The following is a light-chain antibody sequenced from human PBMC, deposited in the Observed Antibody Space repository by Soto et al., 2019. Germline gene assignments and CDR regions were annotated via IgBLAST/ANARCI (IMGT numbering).Light chain of an antibody. Sequence: EIVLTQSPATLSLSPGDRATLSCRASQSVTGALAWFQQKPDQAPRLLIYDVSRRATGIPARFSGSGSGTDFTLTINSLEPEDFAVYYCQQFSSYPLTFGGGTKVEIK. J-gene: IGKJ4*01. CDR1: QSVTGA. V-gene: IGKV3-11*01. CDR3: QQFSSYPLT. CDR2: DVS.